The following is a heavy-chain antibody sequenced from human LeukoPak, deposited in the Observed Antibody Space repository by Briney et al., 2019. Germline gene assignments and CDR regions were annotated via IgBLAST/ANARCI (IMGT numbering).Heavy chain of an antibody. D-gene: IGHD3-22*01. Sequence: ASVKVSCKASGGTFSSYAISWVRQAPGQGLEWMGRIIPIFGTANYAQKFQGRVTITTEESTSTAYMELSSLRSEDTAVYYCARGSLGLYYYDSSGYVHFDYWGQGTLVTVSS. J-gene: IGHJ4*02. CDR1: GGTFSSYA. V-gene: IGHV1-69*05. CDR2: IIPIFGTA. CDR3: ARGSLGLYYYDSSGYVHFDY.